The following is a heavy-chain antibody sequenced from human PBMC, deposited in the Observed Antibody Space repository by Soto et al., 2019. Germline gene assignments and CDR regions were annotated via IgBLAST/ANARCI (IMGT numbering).Heavy chain of an antibody. CDR3: ARQATYPGAAAD. V-gene: IGHV1-46*01. J-gene: IGHJ4*02. D-gene: IGHD2-15*01. CDR1: GYTFTSYY. CDR2: INPSGGST. Sequence: ASVKVSCKASGYTFTSYYMHWVRQAPGQGLEWMGIINPSGGSTSYSPSFQGQVTISADKSITTAYLQWSSLKASDTAMYYCARQATYPGAAADWGQGTLVTVSS.